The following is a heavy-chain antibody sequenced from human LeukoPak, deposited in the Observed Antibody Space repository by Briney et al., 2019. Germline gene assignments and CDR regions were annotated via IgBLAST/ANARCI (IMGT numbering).Heavy chain of an antibody. D-gene: IGHD5-18*01. CDR3: ARGKRIQLWPPLYWYFAL. CDR2: INHSGST. CDR1: GGSFSGYY. Sequence: SETLSLTCAVYGGSFSGYYWSWIRQLPGKGLEGIGEINHSGSTNYNPSLKSRVTISVDTSKNQFSLKLSSVTAADTAVYYCARGKRIQLWPPLYWYFALWGRGTLVTVSS. J-gene: IGHJ2*01. V-gene: IGHV4-34*01.